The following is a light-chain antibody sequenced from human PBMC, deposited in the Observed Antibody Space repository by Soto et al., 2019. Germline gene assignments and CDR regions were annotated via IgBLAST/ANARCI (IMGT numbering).Light chain of an antibody. CDR3: LQDYNFPLT. V-gene: IGKV1-6*01. J-gene: IGKJ4*01. CDR2: AAS. CDR1: QDIGND. Sequence: AIQMTQSPSSVSASLGDRVTITCRASQDIGNDLAWYQQRPGQAPKLLIYAASSLQSGPPSRFSGGGSGTDFTLTINNLQPGDIATYYCLQDYNFPLTFGGGTKVEIK.